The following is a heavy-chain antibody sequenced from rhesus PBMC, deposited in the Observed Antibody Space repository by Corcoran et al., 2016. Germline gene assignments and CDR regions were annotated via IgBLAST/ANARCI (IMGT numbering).Heavy chain of an antibody. CDR3: AKVEIRGDYYGLDS. Sequence: EVQLVESGGGLAKPGGSLRLSCAASGFTFSSYWMNWVRQAPGKGLEWLSDIKSGGGSTYYAHSVKGRFTISRDNSKNTLSLQMNSLRAEDTAVYYCAKVEIRGDYYGLDSWGQGVVVTVSS. CDR1: GFTFSSYW. J-gene: IGHJ6*01. CDR2: IKSGGGST. D-gene: IGHD3-9*01. V-gene: IGHV3S25*01.